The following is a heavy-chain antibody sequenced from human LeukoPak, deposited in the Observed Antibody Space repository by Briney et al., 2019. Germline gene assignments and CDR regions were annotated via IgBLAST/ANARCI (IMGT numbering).Heavy chain of an antibody. CDR3: ARDGTYSSSWPTANFDY. Sequence: ASVKVSRKASGYTFTSYYMHWVRQAPGQGLEWMGIINPSGGSTSYAQKFQGRVTMTRDTSTSTVYMELSSLRSEDTAVYYCARDGTYSSSWPTANFDYWGQGTLVTVSS. J-gene: IGHJ4*02. CDR2: INPSGGST. V-gene: IGHV1-46*01. D-gene: IGHD6-13*01. CDR1: GYTFTSYY.